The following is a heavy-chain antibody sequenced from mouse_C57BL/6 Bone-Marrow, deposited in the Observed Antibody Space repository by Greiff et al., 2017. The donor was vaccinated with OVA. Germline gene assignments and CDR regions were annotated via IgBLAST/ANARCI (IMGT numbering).Heavy chain of an antibody. CDR3: ARPIYYDYGGFAY. CDR1: GYTFTDYY. J-gene: IGHJ3*01. D-gene: IGHD2-4*01. V-gene: IGHV1-26*01. Sequence: VQLQQSGPELVKPGASVKISCKASGYTFTDYYMNWVKQSHGKSLEWIGDINPNHGGTSYNQKFKGKATLTVDKSSSTAYMELRSLTSEYSAVYYCARPIYYDYGGFAYWGQGTLVTVSA. CDR2: INPNHGGT.